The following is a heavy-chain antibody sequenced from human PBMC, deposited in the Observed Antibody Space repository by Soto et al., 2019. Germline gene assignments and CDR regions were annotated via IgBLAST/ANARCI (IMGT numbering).Heavy chain of an antibody. D-gene: IGHD5-12*01. J-gene: IGHJ6*02. CDR1: GFTFSSYA. Sequence: GSLRLSCSASGFTFSSYAMHWVRQAPGKGLEYVSAISSNGGSTYYADSVKGRFTISRDNSKNTLYLQMSSLRAEDTAVYYCVKDRGSGYLHYYYGMDVWGQGTTVTVSS. CDR2: ISSNGGST. CDR3: VKDRGSGYLHYYYGMDV. V-gene: IGHV3-64D*06.